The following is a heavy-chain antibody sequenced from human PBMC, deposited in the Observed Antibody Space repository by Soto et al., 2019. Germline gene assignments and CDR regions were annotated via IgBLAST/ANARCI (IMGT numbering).Heavy chain of an antibody. CDR1: GYSLTSYW. CDR2: IYPGDSDT. D-gene: IGHD2-21*01. Sequence: PGESLKISCKGSGYSLTSYWIGWVRQMPGKGLEWMGIIYPGDSDTRYSPSFQGQVTISADRSISTAYLQWSSLKASDTGMYFCARGGVVINTTSFFDYWGQGVPVTVSS. CDR3: ARGGVVINTTSFFDY. V-gene: IGHV5-51*01. J-gene: IGHJ4*02.